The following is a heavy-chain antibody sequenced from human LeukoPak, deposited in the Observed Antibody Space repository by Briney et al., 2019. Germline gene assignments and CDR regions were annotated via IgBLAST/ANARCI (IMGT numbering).Heavy chain of an antibody. J-gene: IGHJ4*02. CDR2: IYTSGST. V-gene: IGHV4-4*07. CDR3: ARERYCYDRRGYPKALFDY. CDR1: GGSVSSNY. D-gene: IGHD3-22*01. Sequence: WESLSLTLTVSGGSVSSNYGSWIRQPAGKGLEWVVRIYTSGSTNYNPSLKSLVTTSAATSKKQFSLKLSSVTAANTAVHYCARERYCYDRRGYPKALFDYWGQGKLGTVSS.